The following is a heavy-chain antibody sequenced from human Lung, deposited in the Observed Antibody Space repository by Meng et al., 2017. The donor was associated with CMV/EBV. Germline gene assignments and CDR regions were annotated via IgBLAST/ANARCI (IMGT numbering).Heavy chain of an antibody. CDR3: ARVVTALWGYYFDY. Sequence: QDRLKQSGPVQEQSLGICTFPCAVSGGSLTCTTWWSWVRQPPGKGLELIGEMYHSGSTSYNPSLQSRVTISVDKSKSQFSLKLSSVTAADTAVYYCARVVTALWGYYFDYWGQGTLVTVSS. V-gene: IGHV4-4*03. CDR2: MYHSGST. CDR1: GGSLTCTTW. J-gene: IGHJ4*02. D-gene: IGHD2-21*02.